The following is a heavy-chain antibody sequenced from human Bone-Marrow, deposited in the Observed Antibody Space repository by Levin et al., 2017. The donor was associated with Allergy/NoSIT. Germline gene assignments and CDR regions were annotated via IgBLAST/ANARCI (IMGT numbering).Heavy chain of an antibody. CDR1: GGPITGHY. D-gene: IGHD3-22*01. CDR3: AGSTIDTAVVGAFDT. Sequence: SETLSLTCTVSGGPITGHYWSWIRRSPAKGLEWIGFISFSEGTNYNPSLKSRVTISADTSKNQFSLPLISVTAADSALYYCAGSTIDTAVVGAFDTWVQGTTVTVSS. V-gene: IGHV4-59*11. J-gene: IGHJ3*02. CDR2: ISFSEGT.